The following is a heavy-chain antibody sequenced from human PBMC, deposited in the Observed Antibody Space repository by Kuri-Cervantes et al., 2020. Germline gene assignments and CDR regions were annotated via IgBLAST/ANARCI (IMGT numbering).Heavy chain of an antibody. CDR1: GYSFTSYW. V-gene: IGHV5-51*01. CDR2: IYPGDSDT. CDR3: ARPGPYDSSGLGAGEFDY. J-gene: IGHJ4*02. D-gene: IGHD3-22*01. Sequence: GESLKISCKGSGYSFTSYWIGWVRQMPGKGLEWMGIIYPGDSDTRYSPSFQGQVTISADKSISTAYLQWSSLKASDTAMYYCARPGPYDSSGLGAGEFDYWGQGTLVTVSS.